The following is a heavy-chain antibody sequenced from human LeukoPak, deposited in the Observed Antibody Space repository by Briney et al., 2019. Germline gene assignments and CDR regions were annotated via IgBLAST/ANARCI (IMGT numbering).Heavy chain of an antibody. CDR3: ARGPRFGGSRKNWFDP. V-gene: IGHV1-8*01. CDR1: GYTFTSYD. CDR2: MNPNSGNT. D-gene: IGHD3-10*01. J-gene: IGHJ5*02. Sequence: ASVKVSCKASGYTFTSYDINWVRQATGQGLEWMGWMNPNSGNTGYAQKFQGRVTMTRNTSISTAYMELSSLRSEGTAVYYCARGPRFGGSRKNWFDPWGQGTLVTVSS.